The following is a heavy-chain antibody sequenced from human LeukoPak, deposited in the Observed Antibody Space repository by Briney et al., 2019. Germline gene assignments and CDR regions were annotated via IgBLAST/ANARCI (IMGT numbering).Heavy chain of an antibody. Sequence: GRSLRLSCAASGFTFSNYGMHWVRQAPGKGLEWVSVIYSSGTTYYADSVKGRFTISRDNSKNTLHLQMSRLRAEDTAVYYCARTLTYYQNHYHYAMDVWGQGATVTVSS. CDR3: ARTLTYYQNHYHYAMDV. D-gene: IGHD3-10*01. V-gene: IGHV3-53*01. CDR2: IYSSGTT. CDR1: GFTFSNYG. J-gene: IGHJ6*02.